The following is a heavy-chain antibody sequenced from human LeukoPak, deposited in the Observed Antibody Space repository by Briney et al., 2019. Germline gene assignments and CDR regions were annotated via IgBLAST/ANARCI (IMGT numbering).Heavy chain of an antibody. D-gene: IGHD3-10*01. CDR1: GFSVSDNY. V-gene: IGHV3-53*01. J-gene: IGHJ4*02. CDR3: AKVGGKGLHGSGSYYYPLLFDY. Sequence: GGSLRLSCAVSGFSVSDNYMSWVRQAPGKGLEWVSVMYSDATYGSTYYADSVKGRFTISRGNSKNTLYLQMNSLRAEDTAVYYCAKVGGKGLHGSGSYYYPLLFDYWGQGTLVTVSS. CDR2: MYSDATYGST.